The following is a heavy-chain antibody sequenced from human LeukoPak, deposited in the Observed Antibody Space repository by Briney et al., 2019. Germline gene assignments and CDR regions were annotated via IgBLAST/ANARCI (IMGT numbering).Heavy chain of an antibody. V-gene: IGHV1-18*01. Sequence: ASVKVSCKASGYTFTSYGISWVRQAPGQGLEWMGWISAYNGNTNYAQKLQGRVTMTTDTSTSTAYMELRSLRSDDTAVYYCARISIADSNGWYRLWGQGTLVTVSS. D-gene: IGHD6-19*01. CDR1: GYTFTSYG. CDR2: ISAYNGNT. CDR3: ARISIADSNGWYRL. J-gene: IGHJ4*02.